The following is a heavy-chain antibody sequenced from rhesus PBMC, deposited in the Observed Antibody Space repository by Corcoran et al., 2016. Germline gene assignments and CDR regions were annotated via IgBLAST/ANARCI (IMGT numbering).Heavy chain of an antibody. Sequence: QVQLQESGPGLVKPSETLSLTCAVSGYSISSNYWSWIRKPPGKGLEGIGCIYGSPWSTYYHPSLKSRVTISTDTSKNQFSLKLSSVTAADTAVYYCARGTYSGYGDLYYWGQGVLVTVSS. J-gene: IGHJ4*01. D-gene: IGHD5-24*01. V-gene: IGHV4-160*01. CDR1: GYSISSNY. CDR3: ARGTYSGYGDLYY. CDR2: IYGSPWST.